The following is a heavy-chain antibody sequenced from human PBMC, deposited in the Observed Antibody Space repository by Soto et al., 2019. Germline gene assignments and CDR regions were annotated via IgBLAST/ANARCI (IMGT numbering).Heavy chain of an antibody. CDR2: INHSGST. J-gene: IGHJ6*01. D-gene: IGHD2-8*01. CDR1: GGSFSDHY. V-gene: IGHV4-34*02. CDR3: ASSGNCTRARCPVGSYSCLDV. Sequence: QVHLQPWGAGLWKPSETLSLTCAVYGGSFSDHYWSWIRQPPGQGLEWVGEINHSGSTNSNPSLKRRVTLSVDTFKEQASLTLSSVTASDRALYDCASSGNCTRARCPVGSYSCLDVCGQGTTVTFAS.